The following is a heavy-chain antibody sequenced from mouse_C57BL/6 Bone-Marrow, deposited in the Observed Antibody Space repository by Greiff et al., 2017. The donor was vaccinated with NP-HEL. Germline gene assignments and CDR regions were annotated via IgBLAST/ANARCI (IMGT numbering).Heavy chain of an antibody. V-gene: IGHV1-81*01. Sequence: QVQLKESGAELARPGASVKLSCKASGYTFTSYGISWVKQRTGQGLEWIGEIYPRSGNTYYNEKFKGKATLTADKSSSTAYMELRSLTSEDSAVYFCITTVVAYYFDYWGQGTTLTVSS. J-gene: IGHJ2*01. CDR3: ITTVVAYYFDY. CDR2: IYPRSGNT. CDR1: GYTFTSYG. D-gene: IGHD1-1*01.